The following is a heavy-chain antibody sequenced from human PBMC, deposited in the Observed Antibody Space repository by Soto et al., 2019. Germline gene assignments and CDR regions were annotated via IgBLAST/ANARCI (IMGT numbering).Heavy chain of an antibody. CDR2: IYHPGST. D-gene: IGHD2-8*02. Sequence: SETLSLTCTVSGGSISSYYWCWVRQPPGKGLEYIGYIYHPGSTNYNPSLKSRVTISVDTSRNQFSLKLTSVTAADTAVYYCARDKITGLFDYWGQGTLVTVSS. CDR1: GGSISSYY. CDR3: ARDKITGLFDY. V-gene: IGHV4-59*12. J-gene: IGHJ4*02.